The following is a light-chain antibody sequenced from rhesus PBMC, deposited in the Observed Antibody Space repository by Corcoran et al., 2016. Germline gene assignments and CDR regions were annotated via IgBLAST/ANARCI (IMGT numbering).Light chain of an antibody. J-gene: IGKJ1*01. CDR2: GAP. Sequence: EIAMTQSPATLSLSPGERATLSCRASRSVSIRLAWYHQKPGQAPKLPIYGAPTRATGIPDRSRGSGSGTDFALTISSLEPEVVGVYCAPPFSLLLSFVQGSQV. CDR3: PPFSLLLS. CDR1: RSVSIR. V-gene: IGKV3-42*01.